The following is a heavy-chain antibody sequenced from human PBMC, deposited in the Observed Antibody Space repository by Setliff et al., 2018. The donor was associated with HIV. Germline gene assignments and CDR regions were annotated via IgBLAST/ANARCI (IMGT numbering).Heavy chain of an antibody. CDR1: GYTFTSYY. V-gene: IGHV1-46*01. Sequence: GASVKVSCKASGYTFTSYYMHWVRQAPGQGLEWMGIINPSGGSTNYAQKFQGRVTITADESTSTAYMELRSLRSDDTAVYYCARGYCTNAVCSDAFDIWG. D-gene: IGHD2-8*01. J-gene: IGHJ3*02. CDR2: INPSGGST. CDR3: ARGYCTNAVCSDAFDI.